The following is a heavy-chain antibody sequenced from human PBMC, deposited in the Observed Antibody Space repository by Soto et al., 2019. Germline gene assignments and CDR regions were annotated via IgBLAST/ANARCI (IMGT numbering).Heavy chain of an antibody. V-gene: IGHV4-31*03. D-gene: IGHD2-15*01. Sequence: QVQLQESGPGLVKPSQTLSLTCTVSGGSISRSGYYWTWIRQHPGKGLEWIGYISYTGNTYYNPSLKSRVTISLGTSKKQFSLKLSAVTAADTAVYYCATSRSAVNYYFDVWGQGTLVTVSS. J-gene: IGHJ4*02. CDR1: GGSISRSGYY. CDR2: ISYTGNT. CDR3: ATSRSAVNYYFDV.